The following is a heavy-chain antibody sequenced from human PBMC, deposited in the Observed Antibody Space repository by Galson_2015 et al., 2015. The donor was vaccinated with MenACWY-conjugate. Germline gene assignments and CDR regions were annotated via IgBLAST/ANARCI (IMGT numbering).Heavy chain of an antibody. J-gene: IGHJ4*02. V-gene: IGHV3-43*01. CDR1: GFSFDDYT. CDR2: IYWDGSRT. CDR3: ARDLVGPTPTGLID. Sequence: LRLSCAASGFSFDDYTMHWVRQAPGKGLEWVSLIYWDGSRTYYADSVKGRFTISRDNNKNSLYLQMDSLRTEDTALYYCARDLVGPTPTGLIDWGQGTLVTVSS. D-gene: IGHD1-26*01.